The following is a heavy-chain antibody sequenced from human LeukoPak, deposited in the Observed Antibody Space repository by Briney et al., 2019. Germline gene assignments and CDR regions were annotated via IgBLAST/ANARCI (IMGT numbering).Heavy chain of an antibody. J-gene: IGHJ4*02. CDR3: ARGTVVTPSYFDY. CDR1: GYTFTGYY. CDR2: INPNSGGT. Sequence: GASVKVSCKTSGYTFTGYYMHWVRQAPGQGLEWMGWINPNSGGTNYAQKFQGRVTMTRDTSISTAYMELSRLRSDDTAVYYCARGTVVTPSYFDYWGQGTLVTVSS. D-gene: IGHD4-23*01. V-gene: IGHV1-2*02.